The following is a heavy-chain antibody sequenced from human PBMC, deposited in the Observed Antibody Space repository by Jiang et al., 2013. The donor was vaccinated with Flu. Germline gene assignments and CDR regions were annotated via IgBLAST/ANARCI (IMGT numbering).Heavy chain of an antibody. CDR3: ARGRDYGGNHGTLGY. J-gene: IGHJ4*02. V-gene: IGHV4-34*01. CDR1: GGSFSGYY. Sequence: GLVKPSETLSLTCAVYGGSFSGYYWSWIRQPPGKGLEWIGEINHSGSTNYNPSLKSRVTISVDTSKNQFSLKLSSVTAADTAVYYCARGRDYGGNHGTLGYWGQGTLVTVSS. D-gene: IGHD4-23*01. CDR2: INHSGST.